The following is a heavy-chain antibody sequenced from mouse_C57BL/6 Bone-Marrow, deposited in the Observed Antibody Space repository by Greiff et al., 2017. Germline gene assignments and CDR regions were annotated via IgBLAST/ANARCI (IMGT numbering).Heavy chain of an antibody. J-gene: IGHJ1*03. D-gene: IGHD2-5*01. CDR1: GYTFTSYW. CDR2: IYPGSGST. Sequence: QVQLQQSGAELVKPGASVKMSCKASGYTFTSYWITWVKQRPGQGLEWIGDIYPGSGSTNYNEKFKSKATLTVDTSSSTAYMQLSSLTSEDSAIYYCARPYYSSYGYFCVWGTGTTVTVSS. CDR3: ARPYYSSYGYFCV. V-gene: IGHV1-55*01.